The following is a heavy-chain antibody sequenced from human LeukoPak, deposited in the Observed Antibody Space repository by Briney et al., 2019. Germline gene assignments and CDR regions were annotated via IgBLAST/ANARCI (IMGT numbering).Heavy chain of an antibody. CDR2: IIPIFGTA. J-gene: IGHJ3*02. CDR1: GGTFSSYA. Sequence: SVKVSCKASGGTFSSYAISWVRQAPGQGLEWMGRIIPIFGTANYAQKFQGRVTITTDGSTSTAYMELSSLRSEDTAVYYCARDLTGYSNYKDAFDIWGQGTMVTVSS. V-gene: IGHV1-69*05. D-gene: IGHD4-11*01. CDR3: ARDLTGYSNYKDAFDI.